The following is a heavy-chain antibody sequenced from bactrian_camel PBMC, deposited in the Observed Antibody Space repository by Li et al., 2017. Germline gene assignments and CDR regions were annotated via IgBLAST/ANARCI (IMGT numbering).Heavy chain of an antibody. CDR3: AADCDRHSYYAVINY. CDR2: IYGGGGGA. V-gene: IGHV3S1*01. J-gene: IGHJ4*01. D-gene: IGHD4*01. Sequence: HVQLVESGGGSVHAGGSLRLSCAASGYIYSSACMAWFRQAPGKEREGVAAIYGGGGGAYYADSVKGRFTISKDNAKVILYLQMDSLKPEDTAMYYCAADCDRHSYYAVINYYGQGTQVTVS. CDR1: GYIYSSAC.